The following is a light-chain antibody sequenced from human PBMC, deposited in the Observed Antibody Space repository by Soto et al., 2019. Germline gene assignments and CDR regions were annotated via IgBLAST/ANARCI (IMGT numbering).Light chain of an antibody. V-gene: IGKV1-39*01. CDR2: AAS. CDR1: QSISSY. Sequence: DIQMTQSPSSLSASVGDRVTITCRASQSISSYLNWYQQKPGKAPKLLIYAASSLQSGVPSRFSGSGSGTDFTLTINSLQPEDFPTYYCQQSYSTPWTFGQGTKVEIK. J-gene: IGKJ1*01. CDR3: QQSYSTPWT.